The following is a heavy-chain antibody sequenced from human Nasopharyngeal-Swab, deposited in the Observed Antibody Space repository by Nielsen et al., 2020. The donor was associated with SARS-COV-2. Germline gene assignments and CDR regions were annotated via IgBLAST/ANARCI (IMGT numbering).Heavy chain of an antibody. CDR2: ISTSGST. CDR1: GGSISSYY. V-gene: IGHV4-4*07. Sequence: SETLSLTCTVSGGSISSYYWSWIRQPAGKGLEWIGRISTSGSTNYNPSLKSRVTMSVDTSKNQFSLKLSSVTAADTAVYYCARDRGYCSGGSCYNWFDPWGQGTLVTVSS. CDR3: ARDRGYCSGGSCYNWFDP. D-gene: IGHD2-15*01. J-gene: IGHJ5*02.